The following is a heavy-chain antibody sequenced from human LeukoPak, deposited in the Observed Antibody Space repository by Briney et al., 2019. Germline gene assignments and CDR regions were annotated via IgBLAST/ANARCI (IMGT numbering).Heavy chain of an antibody. CDR3: ARERYCSGGSCYYYYYGMDV. J-gene: IGHJ6*02. D-gene: IGHD2-15*01. CDR1: GVAISGYY. V-gene: IGHV4-59*01. Sequence: PSETLSLTCTVSGVAISGYYWSWIRQPPGKGLEWIGYIYYSGSTNYNPSLKSRVTILVDTSKNQFSLKLSSVTAADTAVYYCARERYCSGGSCYYYYYGMDVWGQGTTVSVSS. CDR2: IYYSGST.